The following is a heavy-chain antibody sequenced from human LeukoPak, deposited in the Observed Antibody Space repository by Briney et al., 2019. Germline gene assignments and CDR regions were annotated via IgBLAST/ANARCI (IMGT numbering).Heavy chain of an antibody. CDR2: IYYSGST. J-gene: IGHJ6*02. CDR1: GGSISSYY. D-gene: IGHD3-9*01. V-gene: IGHV4-59*08. CDR3: ARRLRYRPYYGMDV. Sequence: SETLSLTCTVSGGSISSYYWSWIRQPPGKGLEWIGYIYYSGSTNYNPSLKSRVTISVDTSKNQFSLKLSSVTAADTAVYYCARRLRYRPYYGMDVWGQGTTVTVSS.